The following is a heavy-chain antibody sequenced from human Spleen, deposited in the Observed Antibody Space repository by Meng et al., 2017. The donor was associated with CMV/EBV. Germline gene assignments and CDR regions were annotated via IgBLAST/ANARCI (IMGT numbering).Heavy chain of an antibody. CDR1: GFTFTNYW. CDR2: INSDGSST. J-gene: IGHJ6*02. V-gene: IGHV3-74*01. CDR3: ARTKPYDFWSGDYYYYGMDV. D-gene: IGHD3-3*01. Sequence: GESLKISCAASGFTFTNYWMHWVRQAPGKGLVWVSRINSDGSSTSYADSVKGRFTISRDNAKNTLYLQMNSLRAEDTAVYYCARTKPYDFWSGDYYYYGMDVWGQGTTVTVSS.